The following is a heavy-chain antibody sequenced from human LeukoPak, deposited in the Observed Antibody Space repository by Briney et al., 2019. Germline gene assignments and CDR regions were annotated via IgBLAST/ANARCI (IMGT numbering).Heavy chain of an antibody. J-gene: IGHJ4*02. Sequence: GGSLRLSCAASGFTFSSYSMNWVRQAPGKGLEWVSSISSSSSYIYYADSVKGRFTISRDNAKNSLYLQMNSLRAEDTAVYYCARDSHFDWLFPRPDYWGQGTLVTVSS. CDR3: ARDSHFDWLFPRPDY. V-gene: IGHV3-21*01. CDR1: GFTFSSYS. CDR2: ISSSSSYI. D-gene: IGHD3-9*01.